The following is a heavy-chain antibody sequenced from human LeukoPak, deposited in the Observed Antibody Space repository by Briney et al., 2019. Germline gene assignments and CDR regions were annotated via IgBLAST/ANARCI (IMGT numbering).Heavy chain of an antibody. CDR3: ARDRGYFGSGNYGYMDV. CDR2: IYYSGST. Sequence: PSETLSLTCTVSGGSISSYYWSRIRQPPGKGLEWIGYIYYSGSTNYNPSLKSRVTISVDTSKNQFSLKLSSVTAADTAVYYCARDRGYFGSGNYGYMDVWGKGTTVTISS. J-gene: IGHJ6*03. D-gene: IGHD3-10*01. CDR1: GGSISSYY. V-gene: IGHV4-59*01.